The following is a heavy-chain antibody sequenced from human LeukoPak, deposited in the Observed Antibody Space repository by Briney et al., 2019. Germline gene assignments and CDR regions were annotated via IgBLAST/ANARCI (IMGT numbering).Heavy chain of an antibody. D-gene: IGHD2-2*01. CDR2: ISRSGTSA. V-gene: IGHV3-23*01. CDR3: AVPDYRDVVVVPAAVLTTHHENY. CDR1: GFTFSSYA. Sequence: PGGSLRLSCATSGFTFSSYAMSWVRQAAGKGLEWVSAISRSGTSAYYADSVKGRFTISRDNFRNTLYLQMNSLRAEDTAVYYCAVPDYRDVVVVPAAVLTTHHENYWGQGTLVTVSS. J-gene: IGHJ4*02.